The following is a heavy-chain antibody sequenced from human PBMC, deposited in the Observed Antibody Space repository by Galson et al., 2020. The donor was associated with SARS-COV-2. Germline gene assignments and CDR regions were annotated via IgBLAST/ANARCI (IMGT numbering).Heavy chain of an antibody. CDR2: IDWDDDK. CDR1: GFSLSTSGMC. CDR3: ARIEVLPIRSHYDSSGYYYEAFDI. D-gene: IGHD3-22*01. Sequence: ESGPTLVKPTQTLTLTCTFSGFSLSTSGMCVSWIRQPPGKALEWLARIDWDDDKYYSTSLKTRLTISKDTSNNQVDLTMTNMDPVDTATYYCARIEVLPIRSHYDSSGYYYEAFDIWGQGTMVTVSS. V-gene: IGHV2-70*11. J-gene: IGHJ3*02.